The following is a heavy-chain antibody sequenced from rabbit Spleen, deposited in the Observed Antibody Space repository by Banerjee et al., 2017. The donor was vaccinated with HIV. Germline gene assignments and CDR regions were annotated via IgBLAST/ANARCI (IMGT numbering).Heavy chain of an antibody. Sequence: QEQVVESGGGLVQPGGSLKLSCKASGFDFSSYGVSWVRQVPGKGLEWIGYIEPVFGITYYANWVNGRFTISSHNAQNTLYLQLNSLTVADTATYFCVRGASSSGYYNLWGPGTLVTVS. V-gene: IGHV1S47*01. J-gene: IGHJ4*01. CDR3: VRGASSSGYYNL. CDR1: GFDFSSYG. D-gene: IGHD1-1*01. CDR2: IEPVFGIT.